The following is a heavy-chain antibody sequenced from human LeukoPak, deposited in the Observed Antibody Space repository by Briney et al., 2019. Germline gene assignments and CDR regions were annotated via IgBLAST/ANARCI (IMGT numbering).Heavy chain of an antibody. Sequence: PSESLSLTCTVSGGSISSYYRSWIRQPPGKGLEWIGYIYYSGSTNYNPSLKSRVTISVDTSKNQFSLKLSSVTAADTAVYYCATLVVPAANDAFDIWGQGTMVTVSS. J-gene: IGHJ3*02. D-gene: IGHD2-2*01. CDR2: IYYSGST. CDR1: GGSISSYY. V-gene: IGHV4-59*01. CDR3: ATLVVPAANDAFDI.